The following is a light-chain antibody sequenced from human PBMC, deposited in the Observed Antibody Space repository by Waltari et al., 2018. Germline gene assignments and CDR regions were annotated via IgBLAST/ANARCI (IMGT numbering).Light chain of an antibody. Sequence: QSALTQPRSVSGSPGQSVTIYCTGTSSAVGANHFLSVYQPHPDKAPKLIIYDINKRPSGVPDRFSGSKSGNTASLTISGLQAEDEADYYCCSCVGRNIYWVFGGGTKLTVL. CDR3: CSCVGRNIYWV. V-gene: IGLV2-11*01. CDR1: SSAVGANHF. CDR2: DIN. J-gene: IGLJ3*02.